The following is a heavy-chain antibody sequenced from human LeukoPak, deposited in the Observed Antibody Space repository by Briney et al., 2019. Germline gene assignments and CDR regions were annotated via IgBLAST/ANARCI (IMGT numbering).Heavy chain of an antibody. J-gene: IGHJ4*02. CDR2: IHYSGST. CDR3: AGDLRLRYFDWLSLPRFDY. D-gene: IGHD3-9*01. Sequence: SETLSLTCTVSGGSITSDSYYWDWIRLPPGKGLEWIGSIHYSGSTNYNPSLKSRVIISVDTSKNQFSLKLSSVTAADTAVYYCAGDLRLRYFDWLSLPRFDYWGQGTLVTVSS. V-gene: IGHV4-39*07. CDR1: GGSITSDSYY.